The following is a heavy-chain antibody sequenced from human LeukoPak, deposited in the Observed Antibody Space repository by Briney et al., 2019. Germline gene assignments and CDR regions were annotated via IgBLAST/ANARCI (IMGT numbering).Heavy chain of an antibody. J-gene: IGHJ4*02. Sequence: GGSLRLSCAASGFTFSSYAMSWVRQAPGKGLEWVSAISGSGVSTYYADSVKGRFTISRDSSKNTLYLQMNRLRAEDTAVYYCAKGGWVGYCSSTSCYWGFDYWGQGTLVTVSS. CDR2: ISGSGVST. CDR3: AKGGWVGYCSSTSCYWGFDY. D-gene: IGHD2-2*01. V-gene: IGHV3-23*01. CDR1: GFTFSSYA.